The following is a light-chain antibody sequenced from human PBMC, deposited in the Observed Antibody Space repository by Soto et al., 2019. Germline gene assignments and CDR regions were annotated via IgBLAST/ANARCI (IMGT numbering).Light chain of an antibody. J-gene: IGKJ4*01. V-gene: IGKV2-30*01. CDR3: MQGTYWPRLT. CDR2: KVS. Sequence: DVVMTQSPLSLPVTLGQPASISCRSSQSLVYSDGNTYLNWFHQRPGQSPRRLIYKVSTRDTGVPDKFNGSGSNTDFTLKISRVEAEDVGVYYCMQGTYWPRLTFGGGTKVEIK. CDR1: QSLVYSDGNTY.